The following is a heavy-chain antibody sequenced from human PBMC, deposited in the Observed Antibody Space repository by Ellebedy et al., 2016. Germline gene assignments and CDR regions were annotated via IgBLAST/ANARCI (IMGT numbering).Heavy chain of an antibody. CDR3: TRDGSEWSRDY. CDR1: GFRFDDYA. J-gene: IGHJ4*02. D-gene: IGHD2-8*01. V-gene: IGHV3-9*01. Sequence: SLKISXATSGFRFDDYAMHWVRQAPGKGLEWVSGISWNSGRIGNADSVKGRFTISRDNAMNSVYLQMDSLTVEDTAVYYCTRDGSEWSRDYWGQGTLVTVSS. CDR2: ISWNSGRI.